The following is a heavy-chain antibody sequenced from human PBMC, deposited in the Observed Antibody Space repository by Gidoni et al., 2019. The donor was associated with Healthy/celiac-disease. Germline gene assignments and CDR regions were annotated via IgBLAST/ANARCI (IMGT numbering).Heavy chain of an antibody. Sequence: EVQLVESGGGLVKPGGSLRLSCAASGFTFSSYSMNWVRQAPGKGLEWVSSISSSSSYRYYADSVKGRFTISRDNAKNSLYLQMNSLRAEDTAVYYCARSKYYDFWSGYGEAYYYYGMDVWGQGTTVTVSS. CDR3: ARSKYYDFWSGYGEAYYYYGMDV. D-gene: IGHD3-3*01. V-gene: IGHV3-21*01. CDR2: ISSSSSYR. J-gene: IGHJ6*02. CDR1: GFTFSSYS.